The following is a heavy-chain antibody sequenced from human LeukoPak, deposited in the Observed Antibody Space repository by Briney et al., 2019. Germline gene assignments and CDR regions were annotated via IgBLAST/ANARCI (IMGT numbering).Heavy chain of an antibody. D-gene: IGHD6-13*01. CDR2: IYHSGST. Sequence: SETLSLTCTVSGGSISSYYWSWIRQPPGKGLKWIGYIYHSGSTYYNPSLKSRVTISVDRSKNQFSLELSSVTAADTAVYYCARDLRSSWYDSNYYYYYYMDVWGKGTTVTVSS. CDR1: GGSISSYY. CDR3: ARDLRSSWYDSNYYYYYYMDV. V-gene: IGHV4-59*12. J-gene: IGHJ6*03.